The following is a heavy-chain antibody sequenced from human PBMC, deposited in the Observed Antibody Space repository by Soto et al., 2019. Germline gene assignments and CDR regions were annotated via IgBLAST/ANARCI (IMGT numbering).Heavy chain of an antibody. CDR2: IWYDGSNK. V-gene: IGHV3-33*01. Sequence: GGSLRLSCAASGFTFSSYGMHWVRQAPGKGLEWVAVIWYDGSNKYYADSVKGRFTISRDNSKNTLYLQMNSLRAEDTAVYYCARDRVLYYDSSGYYGELDYWGQGTLVTVSS. J-gene: IGHJ4*02. D-gene: IGHD3-22*01. CDR1: GFTFSSYG. CDR3: ARDRVLYYDSSGYYGELDY.